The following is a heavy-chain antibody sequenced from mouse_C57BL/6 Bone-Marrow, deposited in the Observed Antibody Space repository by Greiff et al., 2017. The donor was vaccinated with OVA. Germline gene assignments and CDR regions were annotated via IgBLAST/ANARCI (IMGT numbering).Heavy chain of an antibody. CDR3: ARGVVTTVVPDY. CDR2: IYPRSGNT. V-gene: IGHV1-81*01. CDR1: GYTFTSYG. D-gene: IGHD1-1*01. J-gene: IGHJ2*01. Sequence: QVQLKESGAELARPGASVKLSCKASGYTFTSYGISWVKQRTGQGLEWIGEIYPRSGNTYYNEKFKGKATLTADKSSSTAYMELRSLTSEDSAVYFCARGVVTTVVPDYWGQGTTLTVSS.